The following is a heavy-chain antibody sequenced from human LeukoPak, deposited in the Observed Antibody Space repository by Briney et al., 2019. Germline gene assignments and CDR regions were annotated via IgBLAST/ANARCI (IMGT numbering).Heavy chain of an antibody. Sequence: PNSGGTNFAQKFQGWVTMTRDTSISTAYMELSRLRSVDTAVYYCARDGDLAAAGSVFDYWGQGTLVTVSS. V-gene: IGHV1-2*04. CDR3: ARDGDLAAAGSVFDY. J-gene: IGHJ4*02. CDR2: PNSGGT. D-gene: IGHD6-13*01.